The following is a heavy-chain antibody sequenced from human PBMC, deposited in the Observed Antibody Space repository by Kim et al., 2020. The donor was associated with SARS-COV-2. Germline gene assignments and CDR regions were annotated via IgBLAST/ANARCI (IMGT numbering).Heavy chain of an antibody. CDR2: IYYSGST. J-gene: IGHJ2*01. V-gene: IGHV4-61*01. D-gene: IGHD3-16*01. Sequence: SETLSLTCTVSGGSVSSGSYYWSWIRQPPGKGLEWIGYIYYSGSTNYNPSLKSRVTISVDTSKNQFSLKLSSVTAADTAVYYCARIPGGGWGSTFNEHWYFDLWGRGTLVTVSS. CDR3: ARIPGGGWGSTFNEHWYFDL. CDR1: GGSVSSGSYY.